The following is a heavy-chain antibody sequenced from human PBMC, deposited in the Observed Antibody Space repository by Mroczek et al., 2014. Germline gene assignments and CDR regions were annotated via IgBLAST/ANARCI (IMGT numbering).Heavy chain of an antibody. CDR3: ARGSQLPFSYFDY. Sequence: ESGGGVVQPGRSLRLSCAASGFTFSSYAMHWVRQAPGKGLEWVAVISYDGSNKYYADSVKGRFTISRDNSKNTLYLQMNSLRAEDTAVYYCARGSQLPFSYFDYWGQGTLVTVSS. CDR2: ISYDGSNK. J-gene: IGHJ4*02. D-gene: IGHD2-2*01. CDR1: GFTFSSYA. V-gene: IGHV3-30-3*01.